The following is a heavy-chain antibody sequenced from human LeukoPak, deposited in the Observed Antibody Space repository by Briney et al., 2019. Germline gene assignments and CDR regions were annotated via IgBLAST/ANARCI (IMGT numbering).Heavy chain of an antibody. CDR3: ANSHSNIWYYFDH. Sequence: GRSLRLSCAASGFTFSTYGMHWVRQAPGKGLEWVALISSDGSDKYYADSVKGRFTISRDNSNNTLYLQMNSLGAEDTAVYYCANSHSNIWYYFDHWGQGTLVTVSS. CDR1: GFTFSTYG. CDR2: ISSDGSDK. J-gene: IGHJ4*02. D-gene: IGHD6-13*01. V-gene: IGHV3-30*18.